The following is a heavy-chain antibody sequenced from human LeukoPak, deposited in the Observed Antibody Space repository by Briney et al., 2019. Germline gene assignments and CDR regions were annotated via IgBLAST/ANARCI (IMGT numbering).Heavy chain of an antibody. CDR3: ARDQAATNTQVRFCLD. Sequence: ASVKVSCKASGYTFTSYGISWVRQAPGQGLEWMGWISAYNGNTNFAQKLQGGVTMTTDTSTSTAYMDLRSLRSDDTAVYYCARDQAATNTQVRFCLDWSQGTLVTVSS. J-gene: IGHJ4*02. D-gene: IGHD3-9*01. CDR1: GYTFTSYG. V-gene: IGHV1-18*01. CDR2: ISAYNGNT.